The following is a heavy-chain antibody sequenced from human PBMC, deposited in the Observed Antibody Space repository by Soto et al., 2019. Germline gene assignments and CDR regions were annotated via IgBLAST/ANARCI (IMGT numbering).Heavy chain of an antibody. V-gene: IGHV4-59*11. CDR3: ARLPMVPKIIDY. CDR2: IFYRGGT. D-gene: IGHD2-8*01. J-gene: IGHJ4*02. CDR1: GGSMSTHY. Sequence: PSQNLSLTCTVSGGSMSTHYWSWIRQPPGKGLQWIGYIFYRGGTAYNPSLKSRVTISLDMSKKQFSLKLSSVTAADTATYYFARLPMVPKIIDYCLQGTLV.